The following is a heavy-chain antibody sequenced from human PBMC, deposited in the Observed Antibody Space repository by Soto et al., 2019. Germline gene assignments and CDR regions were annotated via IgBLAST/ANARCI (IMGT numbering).Heavy chain of an antibody. CDR2: ISPNGHST. CDR1: GFTFSGSS. CDR3: VRDVYGMDV. V-gene: IGHV3-64D*08. J-gene: IGHJ6*02. Sequence: PGGSLRLSCPASGFTFSGSSMHWARPAPGKGLEHVSAISPNGHSTYHADSVKGRFTISRDNFENTLYLQMSSLRPEDTAVYFCVRDVYGMDVWGQGTTVTVSS.